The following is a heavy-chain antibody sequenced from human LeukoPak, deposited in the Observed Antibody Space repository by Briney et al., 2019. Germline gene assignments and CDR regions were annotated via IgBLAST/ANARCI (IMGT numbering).Heavy chain of an antibody. V-gene: IGHV4-39*01. CDR3: ARQLEWELLRGEEFDY. Sequence: PSETLSLTCTVSGGSISSSSYYWGWIRQPPGKGLEGIGSIYYSGSTYYNPSLKSRVTISVDTSKNQFSLKLSSVTAADTAVYYCARQLEWELLRGEEFDYWGQGTLVTVSS. J-gene: IGHJ4*02. D-gene: IGHD1-26*01. CDR2: IYYSGST. CDR1: GGSISSSSYY.